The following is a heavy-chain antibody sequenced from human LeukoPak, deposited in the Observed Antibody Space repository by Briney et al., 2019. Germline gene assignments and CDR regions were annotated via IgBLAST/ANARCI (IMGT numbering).Heavy chain of an antibody. CDR2: INPSGGST. D-gene: IGHD3-10*01. CDR1: GYTFTSYY. Sequence: ASVKVSFKASGYTFTSYYMHWVRQAPGQGLEWMGIINPSGGSTSYAQEFQGRVTMTRDTSTSTVYMELSSLRSEDTAVYYCARGYIRFGELLDAFDIWGQGTMVTVSS. CDR3: ARGYIRFGELLDAFDI. V-gene: IGHV1-46*01. J-gene: IGHJ3*02.